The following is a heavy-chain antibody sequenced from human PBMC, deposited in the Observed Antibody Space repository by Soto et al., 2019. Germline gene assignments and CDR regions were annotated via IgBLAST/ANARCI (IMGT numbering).Heavy chain of an antibody. J-gene: IGHJ6*02. CDR3: ARGIAAAGYGYYYYGMDV. D-gene: IGHD6-13*01. V-gene: IGHV4-34*01. CDR2: INHSGST. CDR1: GGSFSGYY. Sequence: SETLSLTCAVYGGSFSGYYWSWIRQPPGKGLEWIGEINHSGSTNYNPSLKSRVTISVDTSKNQFSLKLSSVTAADTAVYYCARGIAAAGYGYYYYGMDVWGQGTTVTVS.